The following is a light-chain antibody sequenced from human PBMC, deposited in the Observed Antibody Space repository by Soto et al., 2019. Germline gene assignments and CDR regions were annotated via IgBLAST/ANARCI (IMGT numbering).Light chain of an antibody. CDR3: QQYYSYIVT. Sequence: AIRMTQSPSSLSASTGDRVTITCRASQGISSYLAWYQQKPGKAPKLLIYAASTLQSGVPSRFSGSGSGTDFTLTISCLQSEDFATYYCQQYYSYIVTFGQGTKVEIK. J-gene: IGKJ1*01. V-gene: IGKV1-8*01. CDR1: QGISSY. CDR2: AAS.